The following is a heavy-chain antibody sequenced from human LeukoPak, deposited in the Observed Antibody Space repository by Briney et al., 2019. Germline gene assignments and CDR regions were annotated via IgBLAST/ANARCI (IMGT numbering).Heavy chain of an antibody. CDR1: GASISRYY. CDR3: ARGTYYYGSGSYPIYFDY. Sequence: SATLSLTYTVSGASISRYYWSWIRQPPGKGLEWHGFIYYSGSTNYNPSLKSRVTISVDTSKNHFSLKLDSVTAADTAVYYCARGTYYYGSGSYPIYFDYWGQGTLVTVSS. V-gene: IGHV4-59*01. CDR2: IYYSGST. D-gene: IGHD3-10*01. J-gene: IGHJ4*02.